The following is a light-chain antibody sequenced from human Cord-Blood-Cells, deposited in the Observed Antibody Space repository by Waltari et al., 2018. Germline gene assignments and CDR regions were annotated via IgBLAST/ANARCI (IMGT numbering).Light chain of an antibody. CDR2: DVS. J-gene: IGLJ1*01. CDR3: SSYTSSSTYV. V-gene: IGLV2-14*03. Sequence: QSALTQPASVSGSPGQSITISCTGTSSDGGCYNYFSWYQHHPGKVPKLMIHDVSNRPSGVSNRFSGSKSGNTASLTISGLQAEDEADYYCSSYTSSSTYVFGTGTKVTVL. CDR1: SSDGGCYNY.